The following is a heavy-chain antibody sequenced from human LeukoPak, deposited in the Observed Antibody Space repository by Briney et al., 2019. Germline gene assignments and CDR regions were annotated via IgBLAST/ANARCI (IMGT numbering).Heavy chain of an antibody. J-gene: IGHJ4*02. V-gene: IGHV3-7*01. CDR1: GYRFSPYW. Sequence: QSGGSLRLSCAASGYRFSPYWMSWVRQTPGKGLEWVASISDGGRATYYGDSVKGRFTISRDNAKNTLYLQMNSLRAEDTAVYYCATLGTIDYWGQGTLVTVSS. D-gene: IGHD7-27*01. CDR2: ISDGGRAT. CDR3: ATLGTIDY.